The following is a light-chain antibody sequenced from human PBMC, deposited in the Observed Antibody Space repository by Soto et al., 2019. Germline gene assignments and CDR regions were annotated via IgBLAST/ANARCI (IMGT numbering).Light chain of an antibody. CDR3: QQSSSGPTFT. V-gene: IGKV1-39*01. J-gene: IGKJ3*01. CDR1: QSINIY. CDR2: GAT. Sequence: DIQMTKSPSSLSASVGDRVTIACLASQSINIYLNWYQQKPWKAPKLLXYGATSLQSGVPSRFSADGSGTDSTPTISSLQPEDFATYYCQQSSSGPTFTFGPGTKVDIK.